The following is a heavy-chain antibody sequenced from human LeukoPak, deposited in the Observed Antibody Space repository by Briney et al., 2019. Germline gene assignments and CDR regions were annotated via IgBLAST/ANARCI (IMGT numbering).Heavy chain of an antibody. D-gene: IGHD2-15*01. J-gene: IGHJ4*02. Sequence: GGSLRLSCAASGFTFSTYGMHWVRQAPGKGLEWVAVTSYDGNNKYYADSVKGRFTISRDNSKNTLYLEMDSLRVEDTAVYYCAKGGTYCSGGNCYLSYFDSWGQGTLVTVSS. CDR2: TSYDGNNK. CDR1: GFTFSTYG. CDR3: AKGGTYCSGGNCYLSYFDS. V-gene: IGHV3-30*18.